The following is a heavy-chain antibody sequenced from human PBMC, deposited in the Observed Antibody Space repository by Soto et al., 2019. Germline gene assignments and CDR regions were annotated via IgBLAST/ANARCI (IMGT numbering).Heavy chain of an antibody. CDR2: FDPEDGET. CDR3: ATALLRFLQWFNDY. J-gene: IGHJ4*02. CDR1: GYTLTELS. Sequence: ASVKVSCKVSGYTLTELSMHWVRQAPGKGLEWMGGFDPEDGETIYAQKFQGRVTMTEDTSTDTAYMELSSLRFEDTAVYYCATALLRFLQWFNDYWGQGTLVIVSS. V-gene: IGHV1-24*01. D-gene: IGHD3-3*01.